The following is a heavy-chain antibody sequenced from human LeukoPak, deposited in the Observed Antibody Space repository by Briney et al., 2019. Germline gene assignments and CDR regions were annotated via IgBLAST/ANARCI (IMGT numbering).Heavy chain of an antibody. Sequence: GGSLRLSCAVSGITLSNYGMSWVRQAPGKGLEWVAGIGGSGDRTNYADSVKGRFTISRDNPKNTPYLQMNSLRAEDTAVYFCAKRGVVIRVILVGFHKEAYYFDSWGQGALVIVSS. CDR1: GITLSNYG. CDR2: IGGSGDRT. V-gene: IGHV3-23*01. CDR3: AKRGVVIRVILVGFHKEAYYFDS. D-gene: IGHD3-22*01. J-gene: IGHJ4*02.